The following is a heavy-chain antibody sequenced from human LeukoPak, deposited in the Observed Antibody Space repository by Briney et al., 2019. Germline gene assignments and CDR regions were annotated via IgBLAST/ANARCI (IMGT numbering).Heavy chain of an antibody. V-gene: IGHV1-8*02. J-gene: IGHJ4*02. CDR1: GYTFIGYY. CDR2: MNPNSGNT. Sequence: AASVKVSCKASGYTFIGYYMHWVRQAPGQGLEWMGWMNPNSGNTGYAQKFQGRVTMTRNTSISTAYMELSSLRSEDTAVYYCARGTRQTRRVSTVYYFDYWGQGTLVTVSS. CDR3: ARGTRQTRRVSTVYYFDY. D-gene: IGHD5/OR15-5a*01.